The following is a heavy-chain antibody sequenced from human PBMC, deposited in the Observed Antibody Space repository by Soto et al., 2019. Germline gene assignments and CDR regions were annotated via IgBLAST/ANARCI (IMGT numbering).Heavy chain of an antibody. CDR3: ARGLSHYDFWSGYFAPEEDYYYYMDV. CDR1: GGSISSGGYY. J-gene: IGHJ6*03. V-gene: IGHV4-31*03. CDR2: IYYSGST. Sequence: SETLSLTCTVSGGSISSGGYYWSWIRQHPGKGLEWIGYIYYSGSTYYNPSLKSRVTISVDTSKNQFSLKLSSVTAADTAVYYCARGLSHYDFWSGYFAPEEDYYYYMDVWGKGTTVSVSS. D-gene: IGHD3-3*01.